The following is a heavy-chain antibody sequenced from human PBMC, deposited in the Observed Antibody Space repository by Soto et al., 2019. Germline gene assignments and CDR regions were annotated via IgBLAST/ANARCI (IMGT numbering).Heavy chain of an antibody. Sequence: QVQLQESGPGLVKPSQTLSLTCTVSGGSISSGGYYWSWIRQHPGKGLEWIGYIYYSGSTYYNPSLKSRVTISADTSKYQISLKLSSVTAADTAVYYCARDRGVGWNSEYYFEYWGQGTLVTVSS. CDR3: ARDRGVGWNSEYYFEY. J-gene: IGHJ4*02. D-gene: IGHD1-7*01. CDR1: GGSISSGGYY. V-gene: IGHV4-31*03. CDR2: IYYSGST.